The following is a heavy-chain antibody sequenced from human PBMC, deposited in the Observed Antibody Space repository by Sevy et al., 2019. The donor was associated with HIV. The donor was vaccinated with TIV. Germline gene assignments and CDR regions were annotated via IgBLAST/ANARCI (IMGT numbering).Heavy chain of an antibody. J-gene: IGHJ5*02. CDR1: GGSISSGDYY. V-gene: IGHV4-30-4*01. Sequence: SETLSLTCTVSGGSISSGDYYWSWIRQPPGKGLEWIGHIYYSGSTYYNPSLKSRVTISVDTSKNQFSLKLSSVTAADTAVYYCARGPGTTGTTGWFDPWGQGTLVTVSS. CDR3: ARGPGTTGTTGWFDP. D-gene: IGHD1-1*01. CDR2: IYYSGST.